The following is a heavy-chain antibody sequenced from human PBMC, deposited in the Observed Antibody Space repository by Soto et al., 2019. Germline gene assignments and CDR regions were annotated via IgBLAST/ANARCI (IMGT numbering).Heavy chain of an antibody. D-gene: IGHD3-22*01. CDR3: TTDSYSTIIIVRFDY. V-gene: IGHV3-15*07. J-gene: IGHJ4*01. Sequence: SGGSLKLSCAASGFTFSNAWINWVRQAPGKGLEWVGRIKSKTDGGTTDYAEPVKGRFAISRDDSNNMVYLQMNSLKIEDTAVYYCTTDSYSTIIIVRFDYWGHGTLVHRLL. CDR1: GFTFSNAW. CDR2: IKSKTDGGTT.